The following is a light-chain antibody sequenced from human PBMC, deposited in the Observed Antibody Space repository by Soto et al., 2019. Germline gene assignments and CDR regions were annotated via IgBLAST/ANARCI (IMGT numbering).Light chain of an antibody. V-gene: IGKV2-30*02. CDR3: IQGIHWPWT. CDR2: KVS. J-gene: IGKJ1*01. CDR1: QSLVHRDGNTY. Sequence: DVVMTQSPLSLPVTLGQPAAISCRSSQSLVHRDGNTYLNWFQQRPGQSPRRMIYKVSNRDSGVPDRFSGSGSGTDFTLKISRVEAEDVGLYYCIQGIHWPWTFDQGTKVEIK.